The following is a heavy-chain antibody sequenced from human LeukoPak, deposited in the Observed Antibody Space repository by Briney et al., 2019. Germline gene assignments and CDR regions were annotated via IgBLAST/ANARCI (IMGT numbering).Heavy chain of an antibody. CDR1: GYTFTSYG. D-gene: IGHD1-14*01. CDR3: ATSNHVALALGYFDS. Sequence: GASVKVSCKASGYTFTSYGISWVRQAPGQGLEWMGWISAYNGNTDYAQRFQGRVTMTTDTSTNTAYMDLRSLRSDDTAVYYCATSNHVALALGYFDSWGQGTLVTVSS. V-gene: IGHV1-18*01. J-gene: IGHJ4*02. CDR2: ISAYNGNT.